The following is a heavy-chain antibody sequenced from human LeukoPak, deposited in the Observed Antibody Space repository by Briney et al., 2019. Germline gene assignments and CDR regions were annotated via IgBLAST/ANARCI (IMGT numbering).Heavy chain of an antibody. CDR2: INPSGGSP. CDR3: ARDSGRGGFDY. J-gene: IGHJ4*02. D-gene: IGHD1-26*01. CDR1: GYTFSIYY. V-gene: IGHV1-46*01. Sequence: ASVTVSCKASGYTFSIYYIHWVRQAPGQGLEWMGIINPSGGSPNYAQGFQGRVTMTRDTSTSTVYMELSSLKSDDTAVYYCARDSGRGGFDYWGQGTLVTVSS.